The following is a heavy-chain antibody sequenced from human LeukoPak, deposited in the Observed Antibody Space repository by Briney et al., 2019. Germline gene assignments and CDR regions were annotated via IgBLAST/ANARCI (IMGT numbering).Heavy chain of an antibody. CDR2: IYTSGST. J-gene: IGHJ2*01. Sequence: SETLSLTCSVSGGSIYSGTYYWSWIRQPAGKGLEWIGRIYTSGSTNYHPSLKSRVTVSLDISKNQFSLKLSSVTAADTAVYYCARETHMYCKSNSCYGYFDLWGRGTLVTVSS. CDR3: ARETHMYCKSNSCYGYFDL. D-gene: IGHD2-2*01. CDR1: GGSIYSGTYY. V-gene: IGHV4-61*02.